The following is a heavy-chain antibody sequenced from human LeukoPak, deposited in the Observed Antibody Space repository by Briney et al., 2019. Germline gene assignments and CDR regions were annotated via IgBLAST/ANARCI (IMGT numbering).Heavy chain of an antibody. V-gene: IGHV4-61*08. CDR1: GGSISSGGYY. Sequence: PSETLSLTCTVSGGSISSGGYYWSWIRQHPGKGLEWIGYVYYSGSTNYNPSLKSRVTISVDTSKNQFSLKLSSVTAADTAVYYCARVTVRGPYYFDYWGQGTLVTVSS. CDR2: VYYSGST. CDR3: ARVTVRGPYYFDY. J-gene: IGHJ4*02. D-gene: IGHD3-10*01.